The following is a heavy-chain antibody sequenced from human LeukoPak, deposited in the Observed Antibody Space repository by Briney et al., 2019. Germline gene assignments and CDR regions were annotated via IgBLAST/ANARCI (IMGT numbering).Heavy chain of an antibody. Sequence: ASVKVSCKASVGTFSSYAISWVRQAPGQGLEWMGGIIPIFGTANYAQKFQGRVTITTDESTSTAYMELSSLRSEDTAVYYCARLTITMVRGVIINTAFDIWGQGTMVTVSS. CDR2: IIPIFGTA. CDR3: ARLTITMVRGVIINTAFDI. V-gene: IGHV1-69*05. J-gene: IGHJ3*02. CDR1: VGTFSSYA. D-gene: IGHD3-10*01.